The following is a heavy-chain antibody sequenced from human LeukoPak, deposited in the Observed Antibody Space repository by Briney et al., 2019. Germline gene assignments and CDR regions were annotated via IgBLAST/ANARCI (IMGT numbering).Heavy chain of an antibody. J-gene: IGHJ4*02. CDR2: ISGSGVIT. D-gene: IGHD6-13*01. CDR1: RFIFGNYA. CDR3: AKEGYGSTWNADFDY. Sequence: PGGSLRLSCAASRFIFGNYAMSWVRQAPGKGLEWVSAISGSGVITYYADSVKGRFTISRDNSKNTLYLQMNSLTAEDTAVYYCAKEGYGSTWNADFDYWGQGTLVIVSS. V-gene: IGHV3-23*01.